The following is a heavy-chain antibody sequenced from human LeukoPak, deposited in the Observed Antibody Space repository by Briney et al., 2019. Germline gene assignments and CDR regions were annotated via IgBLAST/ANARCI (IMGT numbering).Heavy chain of an antibody. CDR3: ARGWLAETTVVTPYNY. CDR2: IIPIFGTA. J-gene: IGHJ4*02. D-gene: IGHD4-23*01. Sequence: SVKVSCKASGGSFSSHAINWVRQAPGQGLEWMGGIIPIFGTANYAQKFQDRVTITAVESMSTVYMELSSLRSEDTAVYYCARGWLAETTVVTPYNYWGQGSLVTVSS. V-gene: IGHV1-69*13. CDR1: GGSFSSHA.